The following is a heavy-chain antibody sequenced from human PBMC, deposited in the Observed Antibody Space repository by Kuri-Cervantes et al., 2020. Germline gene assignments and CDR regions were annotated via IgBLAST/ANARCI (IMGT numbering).Heavy chain of an antibody. CDR1: GFTFSSYW. CDR3: ARDGVRKVRGVIHYYGMDV. CDR2: IKQGGSEK. D-gene: IGHD3-10*01. J-gene: IGHJ6*02. V-gene: IGHV3-7*01. Sequence: GGPLRLSCAASGFTFSSYWMSWVRQAPGKGLEWVANIKQGGSEKYYVDSVKGRFTISRDNAKNSLYLQMNSLRAEDTAVYYCARDGVRKVRGVIHYYGMDVWGQGTTVTVSS.